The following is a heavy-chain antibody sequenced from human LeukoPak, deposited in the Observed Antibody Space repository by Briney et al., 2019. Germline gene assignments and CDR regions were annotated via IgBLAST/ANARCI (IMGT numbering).Heavy chain of an antibody. CDR2: VRSKAYGGTT. Sequence: GGSLRLSCTASGFTFGDYGMSWVRQAPGKGLEWVGFVRSKAYGGTTEYAASVKGRFTISRDDSKSIAYLQVNSLKTEDTAVYCTGSFGELSFFAYWGQGTLVTVSS. CDR1: GFTFGDYG. V-gene: IGHV3-49*04. CDR3: TGSFGELSFFAY. D-gene: IGHD3-10*01. J-gene: IGHJ4*02.